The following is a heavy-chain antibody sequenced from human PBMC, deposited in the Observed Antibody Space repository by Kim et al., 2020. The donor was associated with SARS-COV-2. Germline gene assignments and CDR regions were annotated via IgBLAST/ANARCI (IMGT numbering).Heavy chain of an antibody. D-gene: IGHD7-27*01. CDR1: GFTFSSYG. Sequence: GGSLRLSCAASGFTFSSYGMHWVRQAPGKGLEWVAVIWYDGSNKYYADSVKGRFTISRDNSKNTLYLQMNSLRAEDTAVYYCAAWGPGGHVGLTGLYFFDYWGQGTLVTVSS. J-gene: IGHJ4*02. CDR3: AAWGPGGHVGLTGLYFFDY. CDR2: IWYDGSNK. V-gene: IGHV3-33*01.